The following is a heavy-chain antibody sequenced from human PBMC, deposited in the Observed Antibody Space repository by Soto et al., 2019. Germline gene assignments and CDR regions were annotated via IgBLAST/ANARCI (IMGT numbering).Heavy chain of an antibody. CDR2: IFQSGST. Sequence: SETLSLTCGVSGGTIRGPDWWTWVRQPPGKGLEWIGEIFQSGSTNYTPSLESRVTISVDKSKNQFSLTLTSVTAADTAVYFCARGRGRYSSGWSWFDPWGQGILVTVSS. J-gene: IGHJ5*02. CDR3: ARGRGRYSSGWSWFDP. CDR1: GGTIRGPDW. D-gene: IGHD6-19*01. V-gene: IGHV4-4*02.